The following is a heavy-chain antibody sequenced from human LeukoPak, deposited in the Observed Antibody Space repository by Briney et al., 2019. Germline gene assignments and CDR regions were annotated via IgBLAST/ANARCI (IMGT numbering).Heavy chain of an antibody. CDR2: IYYSGST. CDR1: GGSISSSSYY. Sequence: KPSETLSLTCTVSGGSISSSSYYWGWIRQPPGKGLGWIGSIYYSGSTYYNPSLKSRVTISVDTSKNQFSLKLSSVTAADTAVYYCASYPYYYGSGRENFDYWGQGTLVTVSS. J-gene: IGHJ4*02. D-gene: IGHD3-10*01. V-gene: IGHV4-39*01. CDR3: ASYPYYYGSGRENFDY.